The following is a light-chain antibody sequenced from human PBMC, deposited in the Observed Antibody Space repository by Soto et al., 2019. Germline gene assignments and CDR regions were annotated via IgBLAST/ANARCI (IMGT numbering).Light chain of an antibody. V-gene: IGKV3-15*01. Sequence: EIAMTQSPATLSVSPGERATLSCRASQSVSSNLAWYQQKPGQAPRLLLYGASTRATGIPARFSGSGSGTVFTLAISSLQSEDFAVYYCQQYNNWPPYTFGQGTKLEIK. CDR1: QSVSSN. J-gene: IGKJ2*01. CDR2: GAS. CDR3: QQYNNWPPYT.